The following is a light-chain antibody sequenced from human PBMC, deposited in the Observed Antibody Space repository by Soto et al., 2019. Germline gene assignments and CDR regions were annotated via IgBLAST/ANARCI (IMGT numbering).Light chain of an antibody. Sequence: EIVLTQSPATLSLSPGERATLSCRASQSIGLDIAWYQQKPGQAPRLLIFDASQRATGIPARFRGSGSGTDFTLSISSLEPEDFAVYYCQQRTDRPPWTFGQGTKVDSK. J-gene: IGKJ1*01. CDR1: QSIGLD. CDR2: DAS. V-gene: IGKV3-11*01. CDR3: QQRTDRPPWT.